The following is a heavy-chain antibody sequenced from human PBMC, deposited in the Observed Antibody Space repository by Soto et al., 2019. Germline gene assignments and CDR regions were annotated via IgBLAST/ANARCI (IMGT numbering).Heavy chain of an antibody. D-gene: IGHD2-15*01. CDR3: AGGQYYFDY. CDR2: ISYDGSNK. J-gene: IGHJ4*02. V-gene: IGHV3-30*03. CDR1: GFPFSSYG. Sequence: QVQLVESVGGVVQPGRSLRLSCAASGFPFSSYGMHWVRQAPGKGLEWVAHISYDGSNKHYTDSVKGRFTISRDNSKNMLYLQMSSLRAEDTAVYYCAGGQYYFDYCGQGTRVSVSS.